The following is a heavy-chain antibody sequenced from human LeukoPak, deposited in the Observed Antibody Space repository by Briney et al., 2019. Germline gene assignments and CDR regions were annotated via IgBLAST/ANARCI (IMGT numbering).Heavy chain of an antibody. CDR3: GAVILTGYIDY. Sequence: GGSLRLSCAASGFTFDDYAMHWVRQAPGKGLEWVSLISGDGGSTYYADSVKGRFTISRDNSKTSLYLQMNSLRTEDTALYYCGAVILTGYIDYWGQGTLVTVSS. J-gene: IGHJ4*02. CDR2: ISGDGGST. V-gene: IGHV3-43*02. CDR1: GFTFDDYA. D-gene: IGHD3-9*01.